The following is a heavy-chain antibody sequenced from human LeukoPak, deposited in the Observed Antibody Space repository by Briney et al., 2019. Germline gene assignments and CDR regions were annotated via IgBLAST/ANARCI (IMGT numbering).Heavy chain of an antibody. CDR1: GYTFTSYY. D-gene: IGHD3-10*01. J-gene: IGHJ4*02. CDR3: ARASGSNNFYFDY. Sequence: ASVKVSCKASGYTFTSYYMHWVRQAPGQGLEWMGIINPSGGSTRYAQKFQGRVTMTRDTSTSTVYMELSSLRSEDTAVHYCARASGSNNFYFDYWGQGTLVTVFS. V-gene: IGHV1-46*01. CDR2: INPSGGST.